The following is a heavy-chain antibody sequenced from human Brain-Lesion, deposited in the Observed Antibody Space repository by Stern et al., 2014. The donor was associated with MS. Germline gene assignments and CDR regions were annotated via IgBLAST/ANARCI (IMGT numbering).Heavy chain of an antibody. D-gene: IGHD2-2*01. CDR3: ARGRVVPGFQYYATDV. Sequence: QLQLQESGPGLVKPSQTLSLSCTVSGGSISSGGYYWSWIRQPAGKGLEWIGRIFNSGSTRYKPSLKSRVTISIHTPKNQFSLRLNPMTAADTAVYYCARGRVVPGFQYYATDVWGQGTTVIVSS. CDR2: IFNSGST. J-gene: IGHJ6*02. CDR1: GGSISSGGYY. V-gene: IGHV4-61*02.